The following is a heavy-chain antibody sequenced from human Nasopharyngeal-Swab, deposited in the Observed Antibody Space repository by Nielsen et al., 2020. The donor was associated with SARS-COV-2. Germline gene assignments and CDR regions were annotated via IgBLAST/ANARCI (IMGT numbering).Heavy chain of an antibody. CDR1: GFTFTDYG. Sequence: GESLKISCAASGFTFTDYGMHWVRQAPGKGLEWVALISYDGTREFSADSVKGRFTISRDNSKNTLYLQMNSLRAADTAVYYCAKDLHWSGDEHDAFDVWGQGTMVTVSS. J-gene: IGHJ3*01. D-gene: IGHD3-10*01. CDR2: ISYDGTRE. CDR3: AKDLHWSGDEHDAFDV. V-gene: IGHV3-30*18.